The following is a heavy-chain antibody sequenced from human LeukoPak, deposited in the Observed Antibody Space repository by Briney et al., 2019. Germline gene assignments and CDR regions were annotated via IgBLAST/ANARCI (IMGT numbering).Heavy chain of an antibody. V-gene: IGHV3-48*03. J-gene: IGHJ3*02. CDR3: ARDGGYSSSWLTPDAFDI. Sequence: PGGSLRLSCAASGFTFSSYEMNWVRHAPGKGLEWVSYISSSGSTMYYADSVKGRFTISRDNAKNSLYLQMNSLRAEDTAVYYCARDGGYSSSWLTPDAFDIWGQGTMVTASS. CDR1: GFTFSSYE. D-gene: IGHD6-13*01. CDR2: ISSSGSTM.